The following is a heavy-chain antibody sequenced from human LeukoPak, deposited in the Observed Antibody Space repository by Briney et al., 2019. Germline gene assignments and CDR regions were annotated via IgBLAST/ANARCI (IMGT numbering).Heavy chain of an antibody. J-gene: IGHJ4*02. CDR3: AKDRSAYSYYFDY. CDR2: IRYDGSTE. Sequence: PGGSLRLSCTASGIIFSSYGMHWVRQAPGKGLEWVAFIRYDGSTENYADSVKGRFTISRDNSKNTLYLQMNSLRAEDTAVYYCAKDRSAYSYYFDYWGQGTLVTVSS. CDR1: GIIFSSYG. D-gene: IGHD2-15*01. V-gene: IGHV3-30*02.